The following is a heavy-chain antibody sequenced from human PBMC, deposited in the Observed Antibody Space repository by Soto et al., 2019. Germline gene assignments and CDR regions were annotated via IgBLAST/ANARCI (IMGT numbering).Heavy chain of an antibody. J-gene: IGHJ4*02. CDR3: ASVPINYYDSSGYDY. V-gene: IGHV4-30-4*01. CDR1: GGSISSGDYY. CDR2: IYYSGST. Sequence: QVQLQESGPGLVKPSQTLSLTCTVSGGSISSGDYYWSWIHQPPGKGLEWIGYIYYSGSTYYNPSLKSRVTISVDTSKNQFSLKLSSVTAADTAVYYCASVPINYYDSSGYDYWGQGTLVTVSS. D-gene: IGHD3-22*01.